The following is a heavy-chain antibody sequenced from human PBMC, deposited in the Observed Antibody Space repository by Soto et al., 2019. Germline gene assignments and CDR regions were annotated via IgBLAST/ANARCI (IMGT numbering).Heavy chain of an antibody. V-gene: IGHV1-3*01. Sequence: ASVKVSCKASGYSFTSYVMHLVRQAPGQRLEWMGWINVGNGNTKYSQNVQGRVTITRDTSASTAYMELSSLRSEDTAVYYCAFTSGWYTGDTFDIWGQGTMVTVSS. CDR1: GYSFTSYV. CDR3: AFTSGWYTGDTFDI. J-gene: IGHJ3*02. CDR2: INVGNGNT. D-gene: IGHD6-19*01.